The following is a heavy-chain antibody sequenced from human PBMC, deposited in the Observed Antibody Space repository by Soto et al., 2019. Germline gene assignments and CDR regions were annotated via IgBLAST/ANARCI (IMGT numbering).Heavy chain of an antibody. V-gene: IGHV3-30*18. CDR2: ITYDGNNK. CDR1: GFTFRTNA. CDR3: AKNGYSSGWYGDY. Sequence: GGSLRLSCAASGFTFRTNAMHWVRQAPGKGLEWVAVITYDGNNKYYADSVKGRFTISRDISKNTLYLQMNSLRAEDTAVYYCAKNGYSSGWYGDYWGQGTLVTVSS. D-gene: IGHD6-19*01. J-gene: IGHJ4*02.